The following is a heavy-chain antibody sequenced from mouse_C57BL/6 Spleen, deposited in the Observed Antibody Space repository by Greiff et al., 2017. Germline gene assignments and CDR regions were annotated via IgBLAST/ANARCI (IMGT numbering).Heavy chain of an antibody. CDR2: ISDGGSYT. CDR3: AREEGHGSYLDY. D-gene: IGHD1-1*01. CDR1: GFTFSSYA. J-gene: IGHJ2*01. V-gene: IGHV5-4*01. Sequence: EVMLVESGGGLVKPGGSLKLSCAASGFTFSSYAMSWVRQTPEKRLEWVATISDGGSYTYYPDNVKGRFTISRDNSKNNLYLQMSHLKSEDTAMYYCAREEGHGSYLDYWGQGTTLTVSS.